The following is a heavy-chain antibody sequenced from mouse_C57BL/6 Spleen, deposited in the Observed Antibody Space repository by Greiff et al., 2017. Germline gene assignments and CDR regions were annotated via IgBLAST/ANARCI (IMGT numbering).Heavy chain of an antibody. J-gene: IGHJ2*01. CDR2: FYPGRGCI. Sequence: QVQLHQSGAELVKPGASVKLSCKASGYTFTESTLHCVKQRSGPCLEWIWWFYPGRGCIKYNEKFKDKATLTADKSSSTVYMELSRLTSEDSAVYFCARHEDGYLDYWGQGTTLTVSS. D-gene: IGHD2-2*01. V-gene: IGHV1-62-2*01. CDR1: GYTFTEST. CDR3: ARHEDGYLDY.